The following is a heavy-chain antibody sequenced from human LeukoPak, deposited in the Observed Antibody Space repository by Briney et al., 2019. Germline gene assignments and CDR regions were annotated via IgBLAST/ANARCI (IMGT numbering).Heavy chain of an antibody. J-gene: IGHJ4*02. D-gene: IGHD3-3*01. Sequence: PGGSLRLSCAASGFTFSSYWMSWVRQAPGKGLEWVANIKQDGSEKYYVDSVKGRFTISRDNAKNSLYLQMNSLRAEDTAVYYCARVRVTDDFWSGYSNTDYWGQGTLVTVSS. CDR1: GFTFSSYW. CDR3: ARVRVTDDFWSGYSNTDY. CDR2: IKQDGSEK. V-gene: IGHV3-7*01.